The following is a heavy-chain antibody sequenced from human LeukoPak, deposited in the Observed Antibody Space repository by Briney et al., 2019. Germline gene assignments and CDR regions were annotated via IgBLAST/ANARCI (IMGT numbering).Heavy chain of an antibody. CDR1: GFTFSSYA. CDR2: ISGSGGST. V-gene: IGHV3-23*01. J-gene: IGHJ4*02. Sequence: GGSLRLSCAASGFTFSSYAMSWVRQAPGKGLEWVSAISGSGGSTYYADSVKGRFTISRDNSKNTLYLQMNSLSAEDTAVYYCAKAGRIVVVATYDYWGQGTLVTVSS. CDR3: AKAGRIVVVATYDY. D-gene: IGHD2-15*01.